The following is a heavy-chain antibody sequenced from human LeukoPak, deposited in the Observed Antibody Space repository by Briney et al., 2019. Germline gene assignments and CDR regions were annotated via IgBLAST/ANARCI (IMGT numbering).Heavy chain of an antibody. CDR2: ISAYNGNT. Sequence: ASVKVSCKASGYTFTRYGISWVRQAPGQGLEWMGWISAYNGNTNYAQKLQGRVTMTTDTSTSTAYMELRSLRSDDTAVYYCARVYYDSNGYSLFDYWGQGTLVTVSS. D-gene: IGHD3-22*01. CDR3: ARVYYDSNGYSLFDY. J-gene: IGHJ4*02. CDR1: GYTFTRYG. V-gene: IGHV1-18*01.